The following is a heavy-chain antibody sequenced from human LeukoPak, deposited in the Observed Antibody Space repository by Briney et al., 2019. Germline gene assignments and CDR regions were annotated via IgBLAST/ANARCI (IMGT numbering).Heavy chain of an antibody. D-gene: IGHD3-10*01. V-gene: IGHV4-39*07. CDR2: IYYSGST. J-gene: IGHJ4*02. Sequence: SETLSLTCTVSGGSISSSSYYWGWIRQPPGKGLEWIGSIYYSGSTYYNPSLKSRVTISVDRSKNQFSLKLSSVTAADTAVYYCARWSNYGSGSNPLFDYWGQGTLVTVSS. CDR3: ARWSNYGSGSNPLFDY. CDR1: GGSISSSSYY.